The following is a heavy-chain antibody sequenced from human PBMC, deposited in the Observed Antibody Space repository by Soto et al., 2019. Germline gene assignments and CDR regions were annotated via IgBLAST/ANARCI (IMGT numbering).Heavy chain of an antibody. D-gene: IGHD6-13*01. V-gene: IGHV4-34*01. CDR3: ARELRLQGSWRYYYYGMDV. CDR2: INHSGST. J-gene: IGHJ6*02. Sequence: SETLSLTCAVYGGSFSGYYWSWIRQPPGKGLEWIGEINHSGSTNYNPSLKSRVTISVDTSKNQFSLKLRSVTAADTAVYYCARELRLQGSWRYYYYGMDVWGQGPTVTVSS. CDR1: GGSFSGYY.